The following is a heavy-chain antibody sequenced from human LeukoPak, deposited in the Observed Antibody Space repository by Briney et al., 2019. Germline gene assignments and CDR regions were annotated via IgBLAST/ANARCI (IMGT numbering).Heavy chain of an antibody. J-gene: IGHJ4*02. Sequence: SETLSLTCAVYGGSFSGYYWSWIRQPPGKGLEWIGEINHSGSTNYNPSLKSRVTISVDTSKNQFSLRLRSVTAADTAVYYCARHLVGVTSPFDYWGQGTLVTVSS. CDR2: INHSGST. CDR1: GGSFSGYY. CDR3: ARHLVGVTSPFDY. D-gene: IGHD1-26*01. V-gene: IGHV4-34*01.